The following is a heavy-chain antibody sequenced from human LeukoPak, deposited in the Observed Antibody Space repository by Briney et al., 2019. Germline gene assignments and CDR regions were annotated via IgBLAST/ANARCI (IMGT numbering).Heavy chain of an antibody. V-gene: IGHV3-23*01. CDR1: GFTFSSYA. CDR3: AKDAPWEYYGSGSYYPLYYFDY. J-gene: IGHJ4*02. CDR2: ISGSGGSP. Sequence: PGGSLRLSCAASGFTFSSYAMSWVRQAPGKGLEWVSAISGSGGSPYYADSVKGRFTISRDNSKNTLYLQMNSQRAEDTAVYYCAKDAPWEYYGSGSYYPLYYFDYWGQGTLVTVSS. D-gene: IGHD3-10*01.